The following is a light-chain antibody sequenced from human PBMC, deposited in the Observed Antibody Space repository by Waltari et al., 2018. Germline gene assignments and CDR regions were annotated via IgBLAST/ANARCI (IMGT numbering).Light chain of an antibody. J-gene: IGLJ2*01. Sequence: QSVVTQPPSASGTPGQSVTISCSGTNSNIGRNYVYWYQQFPGMAPTLLLYSNNRRPSGVPDRFSGSKSGTSASLAINGLRSEDEAHYYCASWDDGLSGLIFGGGTELTV. CDR2: SNN. V-gene: IGLV1-47*02. CDR1: NSNIGRNY. CDR3: ASWDDGLSGLI.